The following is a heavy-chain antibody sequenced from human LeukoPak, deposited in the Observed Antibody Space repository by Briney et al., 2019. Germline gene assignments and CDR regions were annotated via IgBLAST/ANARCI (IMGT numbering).Heavy chain of an antibody. D-gene: IGHD1-1*01. V-gene: IGHV3-21*01. Sequence: PGGSLRLSCAASGFTFSSYSMNWVRQAPGKGLEWVSSISSSSYIYYADSVKGRFTISRDNAKNSLYLQMNSLRAEDTAVYYCARDKGTYTNYGMDVWGQGTTVTVSS. CDR2: ISSSSYI. J-gene: IGHJ6*02. CDR1: GFTFSSYS. CDR3: ARDKGTYTNYGMDV.